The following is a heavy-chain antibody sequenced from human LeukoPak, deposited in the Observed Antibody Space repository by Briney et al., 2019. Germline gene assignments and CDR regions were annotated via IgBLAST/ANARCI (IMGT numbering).Heavy chain of an antibody. D-gene: IGHD6-19*01. J-gene: IGHJ4*02. Sequence: ASVKVSCKASGYTFTSYGISWVRQAPGQGLEWMGWISAYNGNTNYAQKLQGRVTMTTDTSTSTAYMELRSLRSDDTAVYYCASSSSGWSRYYFDYWGQGTLVTVSS. CDR2: ISAYNGNT. CDR1: GYTFTSYG. V-gene: IGHV1-18*01. CDR3: ASSSSGWSRYYFDY.